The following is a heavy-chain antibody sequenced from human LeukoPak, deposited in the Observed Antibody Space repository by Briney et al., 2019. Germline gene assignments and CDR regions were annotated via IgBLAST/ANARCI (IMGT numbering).Heavy chain of an antibody. CDR1: GGSISSSSYY. D-gene: IGHD5-18*01. CDR3: ARGAPSDTAMVSFLDY. CDR2: IYYSGST. Sequence: TASETLSPTCTVSGGSISSSSYYWGWIRQPPGKGLEWIGSIYYSGSTNYNPSLKSRVTISVDTSKNQFSLKLSSVTAADTAVYYCARGAPSDTAMVSFLDYWGQGTLVTVSS. J-gene: IGHJ4*02. V-gene: IGHV4-39*07.